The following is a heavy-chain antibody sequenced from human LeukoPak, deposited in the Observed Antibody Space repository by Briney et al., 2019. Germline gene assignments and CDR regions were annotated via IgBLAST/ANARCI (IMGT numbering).Heavy chain of an antibody. J-gene: IGHJ4*02. D-gene: IGHD3-3*01. CDR3: AGTYYDFWSGYPDFDY. V-gene: IGHV4-38-2*01. Sequence: SETLSLTCAVSGYSISSGYYWGWIRQPPGKGLEWIVSIYHSGSTYYNPSLKSRVTISVDTSKNQFSLKLSSVTAADTAVYYCAGTYYDFWSGYPDFDYWGQGTLVTVSS. CDR1: GYSISSGYY. CDR2: IYHSGST.